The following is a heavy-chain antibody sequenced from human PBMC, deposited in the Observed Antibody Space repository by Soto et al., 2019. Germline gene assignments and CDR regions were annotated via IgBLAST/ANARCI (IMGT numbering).Heavy chain of an antibody. J-gene: IGHJ4*02. D-gene: IGHD2-8*01. Sequence: QVQLQQWGAGLLKPSETLSLTCAVYGGSFSGYYWSWIRQPPGKGLEWIGEINHSGRTNYNPSLKSRVTISVDTSTNQFSLKLSSVTAADTAVYYCAREGGRKSMRASYTDYGVQGPLVTVSS. CDR2: INHSGRT. CDR3: AREGGRKSMRASYTDY. CDR1: GGSFSGYY. V-gene: IGHV4-34*01.